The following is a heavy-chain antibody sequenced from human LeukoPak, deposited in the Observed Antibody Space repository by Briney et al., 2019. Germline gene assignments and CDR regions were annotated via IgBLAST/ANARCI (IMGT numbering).Heavy chain of an antibody. D-gene: IGHD2-21*02. CDR1: GFTFSSYA. CDR2: ISGSGGST. V-gene: IGHV3-23*01. Sequence: GGSLRLSCAASGFTFSSYAMSWVRQAPGKGLEWVSAISGSGGSTYYADSVKGRFTISRDNSKNTLYLQMNSLRAEDTAVYYCAKEISYCGGDCYPGGFDYWGQGTLVTVSS. J-gene: IGHJ4*02. CDR3: AKEISYCGGDCYPGGFDY.